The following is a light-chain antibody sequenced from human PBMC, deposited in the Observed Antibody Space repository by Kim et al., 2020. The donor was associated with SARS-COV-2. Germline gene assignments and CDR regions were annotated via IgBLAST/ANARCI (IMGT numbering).Light chain of an antibody. Sequence: QSALTQPASVSGSPGQSITISCTGTSSDVGGYNYVSWYQQHPGKAPKLMINDVSNRPSGVSNRFSGSKSGNTASLTISGLQAEDETDYYCSSYTSSSTWVFGGGTQLTVL. J-gene: IGLJ3*02. CDR3: SSYTSSSTWV. CDR1: SSDVGGYNY. V-gene: IGLV2-14*01. CDR2: DVS.